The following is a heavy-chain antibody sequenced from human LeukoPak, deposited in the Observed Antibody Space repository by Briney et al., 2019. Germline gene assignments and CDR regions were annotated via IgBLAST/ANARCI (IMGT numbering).Heavy chain of an antibody. Sequence: SVKASCKASGGTFSSYAISWVRQAPGQGLEWMGGIIPIFGTANYAQKFQGRVTITADESTSTAYMELSSLRSEDTAVYYCARDMEWLRLGGEGYFDYWGQGTLVTVSS. CDR1: GGTFSSYA. CDR3: ARDMEWLRLGGEGYFDY. D-gene: IGHD5-12*01. V-gene: IGHV1-69*13. J-gene: IGHJ4*02. CDR2: IIPIFGTA.